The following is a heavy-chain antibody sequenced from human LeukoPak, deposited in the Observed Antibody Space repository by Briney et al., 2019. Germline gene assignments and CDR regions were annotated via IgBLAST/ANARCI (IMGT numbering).Heavy chain of an antibody. CDR2: IYHSGST. D-gene: IGHD1-26*01. Sequence: SETLSLTCTVSGYSISSGYYWGWIRQPPGKGLEWIGSIYHSGSTYYNPSLKSRVTISVDTSKNQLSLKLSPVTAADTAVYYCARRAFRVGAAHFDYWGQGTLVTVSS. J-gene: IGHJ4*02. CDR3: ARRAFRVGAAHFDY. CDR1: GYSISSGYY. V-gene: IGHV4-38-2*02.